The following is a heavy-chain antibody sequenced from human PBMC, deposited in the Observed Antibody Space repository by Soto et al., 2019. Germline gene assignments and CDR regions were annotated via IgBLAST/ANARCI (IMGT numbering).Heavy chain of an antibody. D-gene: IGHD3-9*01. Sequence: PGGSLRLSCAASGFTFSSYGMHWVRQAPGKGLEWVAVISYDGSNKYYADSVKGRFTISRDNSKNTLYLQMNSLRAEDTAVYYCAKELRYFDWPDYWGQGTLVTV. CDR3: AKELRYFDWPDY. CDR2: ISYDGSNK. J-gene: IGHJ4*02. CDR1: GFTFSSYG. V-gene: IGHV3-30*18.